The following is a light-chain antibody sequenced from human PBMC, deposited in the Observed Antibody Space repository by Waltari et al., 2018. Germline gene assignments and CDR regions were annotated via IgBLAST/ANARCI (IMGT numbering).Light chain of an antibody. Sequence: DIQMNQSPSTLSASVGDTVTITCRASRSISSWLAWHQQKPGKAPKVLIYGSSTLESRVPSRFSGSVSGTEFTLTISSLQPDDFATYYCQQYNSAWAFGQGTKVEVK. CDR1: RSISSW. V-gene: IGKV1-5*03. J-gene: IGKJ1*01. CDR3: QQYNSAWA. CDR2: GSS.